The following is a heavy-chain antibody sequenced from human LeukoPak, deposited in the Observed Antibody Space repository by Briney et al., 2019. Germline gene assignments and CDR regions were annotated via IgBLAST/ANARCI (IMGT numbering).Heavy chain of an antibody. CDR3: ARAAYDFWSADPTGGFDY. D-gene: IGHD3-3*01. CDR2: IYYSGST. J-gene: IGHJ4*02. V-gene: IGHV4-30-4*01. Sequence: PSETLSLTCTVSGGSISSGDYYWSWIRQPPGKGLEWIGYIYYSGSTYYNPSLKSRVTISVDTSKNQFSLKLSSVTAADTAVYYCARAAYDFWSADPTGGFDYWGQGTLVTVSS. CDR1: GGSISSGDYY.